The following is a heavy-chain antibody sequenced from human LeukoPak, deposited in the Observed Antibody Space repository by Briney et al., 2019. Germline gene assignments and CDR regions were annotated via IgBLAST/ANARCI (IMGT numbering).Heavy chain of an antibody. J-gene: IGHJ4*02. D-gene: IGHD3-22*01. V-gene: IGHV3-7*01. Sequence: PGGSLRLSCAASGFSFSRYWMSWVRQAPVRGLEWVANIKPDESEIYYVDSVKGRFTISRDNAKNAVYLQMNSLRAEDTAVYYCARDLYRIVVVPHYFDYWGQGTLVTVSS. CDR3: ARDLYRIVVVPHYFDY. CDR2: IKPDESEI. CDR1: GFSFSRYW.